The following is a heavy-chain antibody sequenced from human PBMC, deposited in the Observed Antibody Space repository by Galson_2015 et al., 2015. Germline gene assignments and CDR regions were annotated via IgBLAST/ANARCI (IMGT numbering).Heavy chain of an antibody. D-gene: IGHD5-12*01. CDR3: ARLSNSGYDWGLGY. CDR1: GYTFTSYG. V-gene: IGHV1-18*01. J-gene: IGHJ4*02. Sequence: KVSCKASGYTFTSYGISWVRQAPGQGLEWMGWISAYNGNTNYAQKLQGRVTMTADTSTSTAYMELRSLRSDDTAVYYCARLSNSGYDWGLGYWGQGTLVTVSS. CDR2: ISAYNGNT.